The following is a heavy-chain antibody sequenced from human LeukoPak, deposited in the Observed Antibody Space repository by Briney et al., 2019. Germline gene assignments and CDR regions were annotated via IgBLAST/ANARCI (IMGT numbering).Heavy chain of an antibody. J-gene: IGHJ5*02. CDR1: GFIFSDYY. CDR2: ISSSGRTI. Sequence: GGSLRLSCVTSGFIFSDYYMSWIRQAPGKRLEWVSYISSSGRTIYYADPVKGRFTVSRDNAKNSLYLQMNSLRAEDTAVYYCARGYYDILTGYYNWFDPWGQGTLVTVSS. CDR3: ARGYYDILTGYYNWFDP. D-gene: IGHD3-9*01. V-gene: IGHV3-11*04.